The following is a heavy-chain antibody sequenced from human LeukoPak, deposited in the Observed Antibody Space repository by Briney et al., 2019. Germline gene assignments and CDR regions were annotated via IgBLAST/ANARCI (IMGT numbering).Heavy chain of an antibody. J-gene: IGHJ5*02. D-gene: IGHD2-21*02. Sequence: SETLSLTCTVSGGSISSGGYYWSWIRQHPGKGLEWIGYMYYSGSTYYNPSLKSRVTISVDTSKNQFSLKLSSVTAADTAVYYCARGLLFSWFDPWGQGTLVTVSS. V-gene: IGHV4-31*03. CDR2: MYYSGST. CDR3: ARGLLFSWFDP. CDR1: GGSISSGGYY.